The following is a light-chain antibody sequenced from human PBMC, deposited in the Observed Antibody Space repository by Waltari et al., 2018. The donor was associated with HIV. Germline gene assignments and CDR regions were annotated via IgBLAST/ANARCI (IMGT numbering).Light chain of an antibody. V-gene: IGKV3-15*01. J-gene: IGKJ1*01. CDR2: AAS. CDR1: QSVSGN. CDR3: QQYNDWPRT. Sequence: EVVMTQSPATLSVSPGERAALACRASQSVSGNLAWYQQKPGQAPRLLIYAASTRSTVVPVRIIGSGSGTEFTLTISRLQSEDFAVYYCQQYNDWPRTFGQGTKVESK.